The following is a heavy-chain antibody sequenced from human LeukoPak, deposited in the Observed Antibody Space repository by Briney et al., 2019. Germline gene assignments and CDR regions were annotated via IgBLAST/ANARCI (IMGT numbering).Heavy chain of an antibody. CDR2: IYYSGST. J-gene: IGHJ4*02. D-gene: IGHD3-10*01. V-gene: IGHV4-59*01. Sequence: SETLSLTCTVSGGSISSYYWSWIRQPPGKGLEWIGYIYYSGSTNYNPSLKSRVTISVDTSKNQFSLKLSSVTAADTAVYYCARETPNYYGSGSPQNWGQGTLVTVSS. CDR1: GGSISSYY. CDR3: ARETPNYYGSGSPQN.